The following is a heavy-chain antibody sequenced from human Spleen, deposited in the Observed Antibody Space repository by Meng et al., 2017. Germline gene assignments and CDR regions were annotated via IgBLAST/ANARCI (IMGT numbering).Heavy chain of an antibody. V-gene: IGHV5-51*01. Sequence: GSRKISCKGSGYSFTSYWIGWVRQMPGKGLEWVGIIYPGDSDTRYSPSFQGPVTLSADKSISTAYLQLSSLKASDTAMYYCVRRSGNYFEYWGQGTLVTVSS. J-gene: IGHJ4*02. CDR2: IYPGDSDT. CDR1: GYSFTSYW. CDR3: VRRSGNYFEY. D-gene: IGHD5-12*01.